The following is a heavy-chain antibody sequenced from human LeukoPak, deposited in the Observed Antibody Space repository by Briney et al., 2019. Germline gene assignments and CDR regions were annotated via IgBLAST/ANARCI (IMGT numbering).Heavy chain of an antibody. CDR2: ISSSSSYI. D-gene: IGHD1-26*01. CDR1: GFIFTDYS. J-gene: IGHJ3*02. CDR3: ARDTLAVGASDAFDI. V-gene: IGHV3-21*01. Sequence: GGSLRLSCAASGFIFTDYSMNWVRQAPGKGLEWVSSISSSSSYIYYADSVKGRFTISRDNAKNSLYLQMNSLRAEDTAVYYCARDTLAVGASDAFDIWGQGTMVTVSS.